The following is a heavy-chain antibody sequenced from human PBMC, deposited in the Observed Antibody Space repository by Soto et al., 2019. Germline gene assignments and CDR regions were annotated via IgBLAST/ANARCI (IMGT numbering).Heavy chain of an antibody. J-gene: IGHJ5*02. CDR2: ISSNGGST. V-gene: IGHV3-64*01. Sequence: GGSLRLSCAASGFTFSSYAMHWVRQAPGKGLEYVSAISSNGGSTYYANSVKGRFTISRDNSKNTLYLQMGSLRAEDMAVYYCAREVDCTSGVCYTPNWFDPWGQGTLVTVSS. D-gene: IGHD2-8*01. CDR3: AREVDCTSGVCYTPNWFDP. CDR1: GFTFSSYA.